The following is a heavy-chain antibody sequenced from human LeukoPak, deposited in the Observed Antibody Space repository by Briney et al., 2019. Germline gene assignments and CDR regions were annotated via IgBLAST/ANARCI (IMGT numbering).Heavy chain of an antibody. V-gene: IGHV4-31*03. D-gene: IGHD3-10*01. CDR2: IYYSGST. Sequence: SETLSLTCTVSGGSISSGGYYWSWIRQHPGKGLEWIGYIYYSGSTYYNPSLKSRVTISVDTSKNQLSLKLSSVTAADTAVYYCARGDVDYGSGSYYRYFDYWGQGTLVTVSS. J-gene: IGHJ4*02. CDR3: ARGDVDYGSGSYYRYFDY. CDR1: GGSISSGGYY.